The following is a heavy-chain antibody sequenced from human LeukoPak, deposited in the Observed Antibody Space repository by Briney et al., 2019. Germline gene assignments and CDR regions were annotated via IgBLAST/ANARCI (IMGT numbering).Heavy chain of an antibody. CDR2: IYAGGST. CDR3: ATDIRSSPLGF. J-gene: IGHJ4*01. V-gene: IGHV3-66*01. Sequence: PGGSLRLSCAVSGFRVTNDYMNWVRQAPGKGLEWVSIIYAGGSTYYADSVKGRFTISRDSSNNTLFLRMSNLRADDSGLYYCATDIRSSPLGFWGHGTLVTVSS. D-gene: IGHD3-9*01. CDR1: GFRVTNDY.